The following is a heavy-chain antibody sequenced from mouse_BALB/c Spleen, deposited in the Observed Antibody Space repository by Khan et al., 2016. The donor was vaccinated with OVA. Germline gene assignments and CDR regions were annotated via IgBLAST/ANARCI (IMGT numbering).Heavy chain of an antibody. J-gene: IGHJ2*01. CDR1: GYTFTNYW. V-gene: IGHV1-5*01. CDR2: IYPGNSDT. D-gene: IGHD2-1*01. Sequence: VRLQQSGTVLARPGASVKMSCKGSGYTFTNYWMHWVNQRPGQGLEWIGVIYPGNSDTNSNQKFKGKAKLTAVTSTSTAYMQLNSLTTEASAVFYCTRKGFGNYGSWDYWGQGTTLTVSS. CDR3: TRKGFGNYGSWDY.